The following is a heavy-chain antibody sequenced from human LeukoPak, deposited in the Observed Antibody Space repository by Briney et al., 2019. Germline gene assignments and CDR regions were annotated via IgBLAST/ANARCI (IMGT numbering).Heavy chain of an antibody. CDR2: IYSSGDT. CDR3: ARGKELLRWPKSVDY. V-gene: IGHV4-39*01. D-gene: IGHD4-23*01. CDR1: GGSISSSSSS. Sequence: PSETLSLTCTVSGGSISSSSSSWGWIRQPPGKGLEWIACIYSSGDTYYNPSLKSRVTISVDTSKNQLSLKLRSVTAADTAVYYCARGKELLRWPKSVDYWGQGTLVTVSS. J-gene: IGHJ4*02.